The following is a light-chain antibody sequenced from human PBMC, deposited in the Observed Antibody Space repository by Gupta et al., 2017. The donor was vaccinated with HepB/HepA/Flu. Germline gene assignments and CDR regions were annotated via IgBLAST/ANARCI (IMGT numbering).Light chain of an antibody. V-gene: IGKV1-9*01. CDR2: AAS. J-gene: IGKJ2*01. CDR1: QGISSY. Sequence: DIQLNQSPSFLAASVGDRVPITCRASQGISSYLAWYQQKPGKAPKLLIYAASTLQSGVPSRFSGSGSGTEFTLTISSLQPEDFATYYCQQLNSYPYTFGQGTKLEIK. CDR3: QQLNSYPYT.